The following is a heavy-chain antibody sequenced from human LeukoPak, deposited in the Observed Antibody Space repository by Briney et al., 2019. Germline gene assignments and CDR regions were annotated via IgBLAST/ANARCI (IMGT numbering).Heavy chain of an antibody. Sequence: GGSLRLSCVVPGFTFSSYAMSWVRQAPGKGLEWVSYVSGSGTSIHYADSVKGRFSISRDNAKNSLFLQMNSLRAEDTAVYYCARDRGVAVSDFWGQGTLVSVSS. CDR1: GFTFSSYA. J-gene: IGHJ4*02. CDR2: VSGSGTSI. V-gene: IGHV3-21*04. CDR3: ARDRGVAVSDF. D-gene: IGHD3-10*01.